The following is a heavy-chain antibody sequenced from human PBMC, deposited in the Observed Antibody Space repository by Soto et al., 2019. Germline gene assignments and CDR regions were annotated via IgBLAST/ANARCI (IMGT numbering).Heavy chain of an antibody. CDR1: GGSISSNNW. J-gene: IGHJ4*02. V-gene: IGHV4-4*02. D-gene: IGHD2-15*01. CDR2: IYHSGST. CDR3: ARREGDCRGGSCPFYHD. Sequence: QEQLQESGPGLVKPSETLSLTCAVSGGSISSNNWWSWVRQTPGKGLEWIGEIYHSGSTNYNPSLKSRVTISLDKSKNQFSLSLTSMTAADTAVYYCARREGDCRGGSCPFYHDWCQGTLVTASS.